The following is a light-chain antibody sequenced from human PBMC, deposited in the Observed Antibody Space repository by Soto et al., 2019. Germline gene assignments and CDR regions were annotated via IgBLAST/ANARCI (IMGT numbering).Light chain of an antibody. J-gene: IGKJ1*01. CDR3: QQYGSSPRT. CDR1: QSVTSPF. Sequence: EIVLTQSPGTLSLSPGERATLSCRASQSVTSPFLAWYQQKPGQPPRLHIYSTSGRATGIPDRFSGSGSGTDFTLIISSLEPEDSAVYYCQQYGSSPRTFGQGTKVEV. CDR2: STS. V-gene: IGKV3-20*01.